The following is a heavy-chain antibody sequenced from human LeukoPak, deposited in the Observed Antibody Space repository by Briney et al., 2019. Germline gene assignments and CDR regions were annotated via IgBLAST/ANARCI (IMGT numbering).Heavy chain of an antibody. CDR3: ARGKWQLLLTYYYYYMDV. V-gene: IGHV1-69*05. Sequence: GASVKLSCKSSVGTFSIYAISWVRQAPAQGLEWMGGIIPIFGTAIYTQKFQGRVTNTTDDSTSTAYMELSSLRSEDTAVYYCARGKWQLLLTYYYYYMDVWGKGTTVTVSS. CDR1: VGTFSIYA. D-gene: IGHD1-26*01. J-gene: IGHJ6*03. CDR2: IIPIFGTA.